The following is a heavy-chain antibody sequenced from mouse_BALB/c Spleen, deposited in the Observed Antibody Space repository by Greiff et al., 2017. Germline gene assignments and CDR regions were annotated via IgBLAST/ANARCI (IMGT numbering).Heavy chain of an antibody. CDR3: TREYYGSSPYAMDY. J-gene: IGHJ4*01. CDR1: GFTFSSYT. Sequence: EVQVVESGGGLVKPGGSLKLSCAASGFTFSSYTMSWVRQTPEKRLEWVATISSGGSYTYYPDSVKGRFTISRDNAKNTLYLQMSSLKSEDTAMYYCTREYYGSSPYAMDYWGQGTSVTVSS. CDR2: ISSGGSYT. V-gene: IGHV5-6-4*01. D-gene: IGHD1-1*01.